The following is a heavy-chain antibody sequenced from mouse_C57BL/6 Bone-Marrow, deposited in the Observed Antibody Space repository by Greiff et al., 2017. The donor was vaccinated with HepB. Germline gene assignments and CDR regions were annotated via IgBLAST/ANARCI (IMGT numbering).Heavy chain of an antibody. V-gene: IGHV1-18*01. CDR2: INPNNGGT. D-gene: IGHD1-1*01. J-gene: IGHJ4*01. CDR1: GYTFTDYN. Sequence: VQLQQSGPELVKPGASVKIPCKASGYTFTDYNMDWVKQSHGKSLEWIGDINPNNGGTIYNQKFKGKATLTVDKSSSTAYMELRSLTSEDTAVYYCARSPNYYGSSYCAMDYWGQGTSVTVSS. CDR3: ARSPNYYGSSYCAMDY.